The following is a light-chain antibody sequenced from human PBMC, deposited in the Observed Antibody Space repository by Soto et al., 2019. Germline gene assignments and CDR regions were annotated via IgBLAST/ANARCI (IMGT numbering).Light chain of an antibody. CDR3: QVWDAGAV. J-gene: IGLJ3*02. CDR2: DDS. CDR1: DIGSKG. Sequence: SSELTQPPSVSVAPGQTARITCGGDDIGSKGVHWYQQKPGQAPVVVVYDDSDRPSGIPERFSGSNSGNTATLTISWVEAGDEADYYCQVWDAGAVFGGGTKLTAL. V-gene: IGLV3-21*02.